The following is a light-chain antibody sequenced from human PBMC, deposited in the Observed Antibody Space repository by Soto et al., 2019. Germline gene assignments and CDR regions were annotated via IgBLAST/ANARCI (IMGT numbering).Light chain of an antibody. CDR3: GTWDSSLSAVV. CDR1: SSNIGKNY. V-gene: IGLV1-51*01. Sequence: QSVLTQPPSVSAAPGQKVTISCSGSSSNIGKNYVSWYQQLPGTAPKLLIYDNNKRPSGIPDRFSGSKSGTSATLGINGLQTGDEADYYCGTWDSSLSAVVFGGGTKLTVL. CDR2: DNN. J-gene: IGLJ2*01.